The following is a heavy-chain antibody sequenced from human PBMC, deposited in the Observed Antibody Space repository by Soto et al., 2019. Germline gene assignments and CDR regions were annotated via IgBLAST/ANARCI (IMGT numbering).Heavy chain of an antibody. CDR1: GFSFSTNS. CDR2: FTNADYR. J-gene: IGHJ6*02. D-gene: IGHD3-10*01. V-gene: IGHV3-21*02. Sequence: EVQLVESGGGLVKPGGSLRLSCSTSGFSFSTNSLNWVRQAPGKGLEWISSFTNADYRYYANSVRGRFTISRDDAKNFLYLHMSSLTVEDTAVYYCARDRGCDLTYGFCFYYGMDVWGQGTTVTVSS. CDR3: ARDRGCDLTYGFCFYYGMDV.